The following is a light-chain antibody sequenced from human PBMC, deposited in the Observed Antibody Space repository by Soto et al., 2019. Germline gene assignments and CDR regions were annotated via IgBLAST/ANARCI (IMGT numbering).Light chain of an antibody. CDR3: QHYNNWPPWT. Sequence: EIVLTQSPATLSLSPGERATLSCRASQSVRSYLAWYQQKPGQAPRLLIYGASSRATGIPARFSGSGSGTEFTLTISTLQSEDFAIYYCQHYNNWPPWTFGQGTKVDNK. CDR2: GAS. J-gene: IGKJ1*01. CDR1: QSVRSY. V-gene: IGKV3D-15*01.